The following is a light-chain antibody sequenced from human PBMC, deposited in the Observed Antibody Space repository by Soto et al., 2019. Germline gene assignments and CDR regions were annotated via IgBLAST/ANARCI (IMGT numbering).Light chain of an antibody. CDR2: EVS. Sequence: QSALTQPASVSGSPGQSITISCTGTSSDVGSYNLVSWYQQHPGKAPKLMIYEVSKRPSGVSNRFSGSKSGNTASLTISELQAEDESDYYCCSYAGSSTYVFGTGTKFTGL. CDR3: CSYAGSSTYV. V-gene: IGLV2-23*02. CDR1: SSDVGSYNL. J-gene: IGLJ1*01.